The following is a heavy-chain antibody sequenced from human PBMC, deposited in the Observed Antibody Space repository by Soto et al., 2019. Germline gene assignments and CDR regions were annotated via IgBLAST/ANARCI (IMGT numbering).Heavy chain of an antibody. CDR3: ARLYGLNYYYGMDV. J-gene: IGHJ6*02. D-gene: IGHD4-17*01. Sequence: SVKVSCKASGGTFSSYAISWVRQAPGQGLEWMGGIIPIFGTANYAQKFQGRVTITADKSTSTAYMELSSLRSEDTAVYYCARLYGLNYYYGMDVWGQGTTVTVSS. V-gene: IGHV1-69*06. CDR1: GGTFSSYA. CDR2: IIPIFGTA.